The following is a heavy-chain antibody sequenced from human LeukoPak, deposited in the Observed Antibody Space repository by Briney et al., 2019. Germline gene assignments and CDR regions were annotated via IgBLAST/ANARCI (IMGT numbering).Heavy chain of an antibody. CDR2: INQSGST. Sequence: SETLSLTCAVYGGSFSNYSWSWIRRPPGKGLEWIGEINQSGSTKYNPSLKSRVTISADTSKKQVFLKLSSVTAADTGVYYCARVDTSSDLWGPGALVTVSS. CDR1: GGSFSNYS. J-gene: IGHJ5*02. V-gene: IGHV4-34*01. CDR3: ARVDTSSDL. D-gene: IGHD5-18*01.